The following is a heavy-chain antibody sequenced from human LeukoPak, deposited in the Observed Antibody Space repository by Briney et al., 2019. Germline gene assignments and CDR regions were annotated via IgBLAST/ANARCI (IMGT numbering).Heavy chain of an antibody. V-gene: IGHV3-74*01. CDR3: ARPYCSSTSCYDFDY. CDR2: INSDGSST. J-gene: IGHJ4*02. D-gene: IGHD2-2*01. Sequence: PGGSLRLSCAASGVTFSSYWMNWVRQAPGKGLVWVSRINSDGSSTNYADSVKGRFTISRDNAKNTLYLQMNSLRAEDTAVYYCARPYCSSTSCYDFDYWGQGTLVTVSS. CDR1: GVTFSSYW.